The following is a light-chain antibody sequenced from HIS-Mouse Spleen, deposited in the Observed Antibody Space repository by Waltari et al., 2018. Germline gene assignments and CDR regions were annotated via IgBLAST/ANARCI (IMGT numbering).Light chain of an antibody. V-gene: IGLV2-14*03. Sequence: QSALTQPASVSGSPGQSLTISCTGTRSDVGGYNYVLWYQQHPGKAPKLMIYDVSNRPSGVSNRFSGSKSGNTASLTISGLQAEDEADYYCSSYTSSSTYVFGTGTKVTVL. CDR1: RSDVGGYNY. J-gene: IGLJ1*01. CDR2: DVS. CDR3: SSYTSSSTYV.